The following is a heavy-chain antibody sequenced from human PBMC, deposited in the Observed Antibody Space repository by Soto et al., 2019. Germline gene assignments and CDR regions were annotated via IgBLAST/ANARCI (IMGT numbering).Heavy chain of an antibody. Sequence: QLQLRESGPGLVQPSGTLSLTCDVSGDSLTNNHWWSWVRQAPGKGLEWIGEIWHTGRPNYNPSLKSRVAISIDKSKNQFSLKLSSVTAADMAVYYCVRDSRTGCSSINCYMHWGQGTLVTVSS. D-gene: IGHD2-15*01. CDR1: GDSLTNNHW. CDR2: IWHTGRP. J-gene: IGHJ4*02. CDR3: VRDSRTGCSSINCYMH. V-gene: IGHV4-4*02.